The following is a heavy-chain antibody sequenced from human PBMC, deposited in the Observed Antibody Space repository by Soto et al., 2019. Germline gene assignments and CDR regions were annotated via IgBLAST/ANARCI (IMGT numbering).Heavy chain of an antibody. CDR2: INNDATTT. Sequence: EVQLVESGGGLVQPGGSLRLSCAASGFAFRSYWMHWVRQVPGKGLVWVSRINNDATTTNYADSVKGRFTISRDNAENTLYMQMNSLRVEDKAVYYCASGVVGGVIVHWGQGTLVTVSS. D-gene: IGHD3-16*01. CDR1: GFAFRSYW. J-gene: IGHJ5*02. CDR3: ASGVVGGVIVH. V-gene: IGHV3-74*01.